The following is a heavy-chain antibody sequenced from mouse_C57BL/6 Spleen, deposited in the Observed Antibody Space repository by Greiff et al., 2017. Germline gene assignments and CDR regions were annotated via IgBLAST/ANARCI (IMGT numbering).Heavy chain of an antibody. CDR2: IDPNSGGT. J-gene: IGHJ3*01. D-gene: IGHD3-2*02. Sequence: QVHLKQPGAELVKPGASVKLSCKASGYTFTSYWMHWVKQRPGRGLEWIGRIDPNSGGTKYNEKFKSKATLTVDKPSSTAYMQLSSLTSEDSAVYYCARGPAQATAYWGQGTLVTVSA. CDR1: GYTFTSYW. V-gene: IGHV1-72*01. CDR3: ARGPAQATAY.